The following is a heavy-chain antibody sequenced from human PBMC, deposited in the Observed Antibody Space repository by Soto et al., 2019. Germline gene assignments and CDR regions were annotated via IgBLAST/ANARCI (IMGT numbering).Heavy chain of an antibody. CDR1: GGSISGYY. CDR2: MYNTGST. D-gene: IGHD2-2*01. J-gene: IGHJ6*02. Sequence: PSETLSLTCTVSGGSISGYYWSWIRQPPGKGLEWIGYMYNTGSTVYNPSFNSRVTVSVDTSKNQFSLKVTSVTAADTAVYYCARLHGYCISSSCHGHYAMDVWGQGTTVTVSS. CDR3: ARLHGYCISSSCHGHYAMDV. V-gene: IGHV4-4*08.